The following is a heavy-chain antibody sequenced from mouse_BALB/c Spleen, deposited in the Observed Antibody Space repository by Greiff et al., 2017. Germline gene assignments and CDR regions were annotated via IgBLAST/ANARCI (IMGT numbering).Heavy chain of an antibody. D-gene: IGHD1-1*01. CDR2: ISSGGGST. J-gene: IGHJ3*01. V-gene: IGHV5-12-1*01. CDR3: ARQGDYYGTPFAY. CDR1: GFAFSSYD. Sequence: EVKVVESGGGLVKPGGSLKLSCAASGFAFSSYDMSWVRQTPEKRLEWVAYISSGGGSTYYPDTVKGRFTISRDNAKNTLYLQMSSLKSEDTAMYYCARQGDYYGTPFAYWGQGTLVTVSA.